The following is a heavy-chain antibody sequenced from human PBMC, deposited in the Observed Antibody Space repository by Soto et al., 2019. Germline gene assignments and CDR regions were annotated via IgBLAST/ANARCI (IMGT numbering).Heavy chain of an antibody. J-gene: IGHJ6*02. CDR3: AREEGEPKGYYYGMDV. Sequence: PSETLSLTCTVSGCSISSYYWSWLRQHPGKGLEWIGYIYYSGSTNYNPSLKSRVTISVDTSKNQFSLKLSSVTAADTAVYYCAREEGEPKGYYYGMDVWGQGTTVT. CDR2: IYYSGST. D-gene: IGHD3-16*01. V-gene: IGHV4-59*01. CDR1: GCSISSYY.